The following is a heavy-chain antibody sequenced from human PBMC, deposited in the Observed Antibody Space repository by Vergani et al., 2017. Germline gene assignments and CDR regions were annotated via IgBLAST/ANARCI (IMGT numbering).Heavy chain of an antibody. V-gene: IGHV3-30*03. CDR3: ARAPPKGVTLDV. Sequence: QVQLVESGGGVVQPGRSLRLSCAASGFTFSSYGMHWVRQAPGKGLEWVAVISYDGSNKYYADSVKGRFTISRDNSKNTLYLQMNSLRAEDTAVYYCARAPPKGVTLDVGGQGTTVTVSS. CDR2: ISYDGSNK. CDR1: GFTFSSYG. J-gene: IGHJ6*02. D-gene: IGHD5-18*01.